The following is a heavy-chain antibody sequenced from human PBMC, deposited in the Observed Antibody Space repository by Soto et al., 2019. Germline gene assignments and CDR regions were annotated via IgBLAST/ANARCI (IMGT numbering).Heavy chain of an antibody. J-gene: IGHJ5*02. CDR2: ISAYNGNT. CDR1: GYTFTSYG. V-gene: IGHV1-18*01. D-gene: IGHD3-3*01. Sequence: GASVQVSCKASGYTFTSYGISWVRQAPGQGLEWMGWISAYNGNTNYAQKLQGRVTMTTDTSTSTAYMELRSLRSDDTAVYYCARDSGYDFWSGYYNWFDPWGQGTLVTVSS. CDR3: ARDSGYDFWSGYYNWFDP.